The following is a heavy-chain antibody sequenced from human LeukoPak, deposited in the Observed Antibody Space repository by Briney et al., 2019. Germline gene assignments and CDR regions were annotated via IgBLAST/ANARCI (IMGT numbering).Heavy chain of an antibody. J-gene: IGHJ4*02. Sequence: GGSLRLSCAASGFTFSDYYMSWIRQAPGKGLEWVGRIKSKTDGGTTDYAAPVKGRFTISRDDSKNTLYLQMNSLKTEDTAVYYCTTANYDSSGYYSGGWDYWGQGTLVTVSS. D-gene: IGHD3-22*01. V-gene: IGHV3-15*01. CDR2: IKSKTDGGTT. CDR3: TTANYDSSGYYSGGWDY. CDR1: GFTFSDYY.